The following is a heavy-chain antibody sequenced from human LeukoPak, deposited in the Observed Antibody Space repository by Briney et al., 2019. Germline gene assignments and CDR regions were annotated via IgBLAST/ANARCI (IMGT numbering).Heavy chain of an antibody. V-gene: IGHV3-7*01. CDR3: ARVDYDFWSGYGAFDY. CDR2: IKQDGSEK. J-gene: IGHJ4*02. D-gene: IGHD3-3*01. Sequence: GGSLRLSCAASGFTFSSYWMSWVRQAPGKGLEWVANIKQDGSEKYYVDSVKGRFTISRDNAKNSLYLQMNSPRAEDTAVYYCARVDYDFWSGYGAFDYWGRGTLVTVSS. CDR1: GFTFSSYW.